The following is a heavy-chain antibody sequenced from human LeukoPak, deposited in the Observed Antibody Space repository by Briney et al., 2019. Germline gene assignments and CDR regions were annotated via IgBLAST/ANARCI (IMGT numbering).Heavy chain of an antibody. CDR1: GFTFSSSW. J-gene: IGHJ4*02. Sequence: GSLRLSCSASGFTFSSSWMHWVRQAPGKGLVWVSRINGGGSSTSYADSVKGRVTVSRDNAKNTLYLQMNSLRAEDTAVYYCTRGGSYPFDYWGQGTLVTVSS. D-gene: IGHD1-26*01. V-gene: IGHV3-74*01. CDR2: INGGGSST. CDR3: TRGGSYPFDY.